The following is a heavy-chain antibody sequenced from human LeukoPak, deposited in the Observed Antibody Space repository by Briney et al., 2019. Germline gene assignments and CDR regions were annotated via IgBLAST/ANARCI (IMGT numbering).Heavy chain of an antibody. CDR3: ARGNYYGMDV. CDR1: GFTFSSYW. D-gene: IGHD2/OR15-2a*01. V-gene: IGHV3-74*01. CDR2: INSDGSTT. J-gene: IGHJ6*02. Sequence: PGGSLRLSCAASGFTFSSYWMHWVRQAPGKGLVWVSRINSDGSTTSYADSVKGRFTMPRDNAKNTLYLQMNSLRAEDMAVYYCARGNYYGMDVWGQGTTVTVSS.